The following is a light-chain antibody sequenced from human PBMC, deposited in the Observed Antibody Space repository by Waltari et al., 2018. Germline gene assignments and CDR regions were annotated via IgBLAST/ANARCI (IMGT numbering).Light chain of an antibody. J-gene: IGKJ2*01. CDR2: FVA. CDR3: MQSLQLPYT. CDR1: SVLSANGNND. V-gene: IGKV2-28*01. Sequence: SVLSANGNNDMSWYLQEPGQYPQRLICFVAGRAAGVPDRFSGSGSGTDFTLGISRVEPEDVGVYYCMQSLQLPYTFGQGT.